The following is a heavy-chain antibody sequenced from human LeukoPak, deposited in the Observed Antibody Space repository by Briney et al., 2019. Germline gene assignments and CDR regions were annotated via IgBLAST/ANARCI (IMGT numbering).Heavy chain of an antibody. Sequence: GGSLRLSCAASGFTFSSYAMHWARQAPGKGLEWVAVISYDGSNKYYADSVKGRFTISRDNSKNTLYLQMNSLRAEDTAVYYCARSITMIVVVITLCFDYWGQGTLVTVSS. CDR3: ARSITMIVVVITLCFDY. CDR1: GFTFSSYA. V-gene: IGHV3-30-3*01. J-gene: IGHJ4*02. CDR2: ISYDGSNK. D-gene: IGHD3-22*01.